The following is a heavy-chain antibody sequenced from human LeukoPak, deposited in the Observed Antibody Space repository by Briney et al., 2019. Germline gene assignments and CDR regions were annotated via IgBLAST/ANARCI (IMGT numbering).Heavy chain of an antibody. Sequence: PGGSLRLSCAASGFTFSSYWMSWVRQAPGKGLEWVANIKQDGSEKYYVDSVKGRFTISRDNAKNSLYLQMNSLRAEDTAVYYCASRPLWRFRGKAFDIWGQGTMVTVSS. V-gene: IGHV3-7*01. CDR2: IKQDGSEK. J-gene: IGHJ3*02. D-gene: IGHD3-10*01. CDR1: GFTFSSYW. CDR3: ASRPLWRFRGKAFDI.